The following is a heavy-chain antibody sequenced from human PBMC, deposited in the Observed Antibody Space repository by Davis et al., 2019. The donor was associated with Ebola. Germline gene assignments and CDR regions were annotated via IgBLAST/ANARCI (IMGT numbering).Heavy chain of an antibody. Sequence: GESLKISCQASGYTFTDHWIGWVRQMPGKGLEWLGLMHPRNSDTRYSPSFQGQVTILADKSTSTVYLQWSSLKDSDTAMYFCARRALDQHYYYYMDVWGKGTTVTVS. CDR3: ARRALDQHYYYYMDV. V-gene: IGHV5-51*01. CDR1: GYTFTDHW. CDR2: MHPRNSDT. J-gene: IGHJ6*03. D-gene: IGHD2-2*03.